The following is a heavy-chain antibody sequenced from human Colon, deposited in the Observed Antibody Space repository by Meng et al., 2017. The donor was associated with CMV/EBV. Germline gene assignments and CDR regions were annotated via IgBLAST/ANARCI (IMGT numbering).Heavy chain of an antibody. CDR3: ATSLLVLPASVRPNHFDS. J-gene: IGHJ5*01. CDR1: GYIFTSYW. Sequence: GESLKISCKTYGYIFTSYWVGWVRQMPGKGLEWMGIIYPADSDTRYSPSFQGQVTFSVDKSIDTAYLEWSSLKASDTAMYYCATSLLVLPASVRPNHFDSWGQGTLVTVSS. V-gene: IGHV5-51*01. D-gene: IGHD6-6*01. CDR2: IYPADSDT.